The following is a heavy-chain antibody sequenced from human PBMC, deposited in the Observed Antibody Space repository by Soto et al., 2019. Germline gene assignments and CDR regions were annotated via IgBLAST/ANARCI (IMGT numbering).Heavy chain of an antibody. D-gene: IGHD3-10*01. CDR1: GFTFSSYW. CDR2: INSDGSST. Sequence: PGGSLRLSCAASGFTFSSYWMHWVRQAPGKGLVWVSRINSDGSSTSYADSVKGRFTISRDNAKNTLYLQMNSLRAEDTAVYYCGGSYYYGSFDYWGQGTLVTVSS. V-gene: IGHV3-74*01. J-gene: IGHJ4*02. CDR3: GGSYYYGSFDY.